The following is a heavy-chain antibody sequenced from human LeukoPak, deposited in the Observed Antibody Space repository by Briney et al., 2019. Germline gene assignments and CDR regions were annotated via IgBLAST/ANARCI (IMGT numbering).Heavy chain of an antibody. Sequence: PGGSLRLSCAASGFTFSTYSMNWVRQAPGKGLEWVSYISSSSSTKYYADSVKGRFTISRDNAKNSLHLQMNSLRAEDTAVYYCARAERYLPNLDYWGQGTLVTVSS. D-gene: IGHD1-1*01. CDR1: GFTFSTYS. CDR3: ARAERYLPNLDY. V-gene: IGHV3-48*04. J-gene: IGHJ4*02. CDR2: ISSSSSTK.